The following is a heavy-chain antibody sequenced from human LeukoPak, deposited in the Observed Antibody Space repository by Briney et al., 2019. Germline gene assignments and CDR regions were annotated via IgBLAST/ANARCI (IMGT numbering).Heavy chain of an antibody. J-gene: IGHJ4*02. Sequence: PSETLSLTRAVYGGSFSGYYWSWIRQPPGKGLEWIGEINHSGSTNYNPSLKSRVTISVDTSKDQFSLKLSSVTAADTAVYYCARPWGRGYSYGRFDYWGQGTLVTVSS. CDR3: ARPWGRGYSYGRFDY. D-gene: IGHD5-18*01. CDR2: INHSGST. V-gene: IGHV4-34*01. CDR1: GGSFSGYY.